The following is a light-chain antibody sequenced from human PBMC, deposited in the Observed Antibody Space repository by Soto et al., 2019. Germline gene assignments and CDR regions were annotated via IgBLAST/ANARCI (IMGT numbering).Light chain of an antibody. CDR2: DAS. Sequence: EIVLTQSPATLPLSPGERATLSCRASQSVSIYLAWYQQKPGQAPRLLIYDASNRATGIPARFSGSGSGTDFTLTISSLEPEDFAVYYCQQRSNWPRTFGGGTKVEIK. CDR3: QQRSNWPRT. J-gene: IGKJ4*01. V-gene: IGKV3-11*01. CDR1: QSVSIY.